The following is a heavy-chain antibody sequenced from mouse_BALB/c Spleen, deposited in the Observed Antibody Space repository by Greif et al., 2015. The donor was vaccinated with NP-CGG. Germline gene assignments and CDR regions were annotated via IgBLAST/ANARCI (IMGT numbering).Heavy chain of an antibody. V-gene: IGHV1S81*02. Sequence: VQLQESGAELVKPGASVKLSCKASGYTFTSYYMYWVKQRPGQGLEWIGEINPSNGGTNFNEKFKSKATLTVDKSSSTAYMQLSSLTSEDSAVYYCTRGGEVRRPAWFAYWGQGTLVTVSA. CDR2: INPSNGGT. CDR1: GYTFTSYY. J-gene: IGHJ3*01. CDR3: TRGGEVRRPAWFAY. D-gene: IGHD2-14*01.